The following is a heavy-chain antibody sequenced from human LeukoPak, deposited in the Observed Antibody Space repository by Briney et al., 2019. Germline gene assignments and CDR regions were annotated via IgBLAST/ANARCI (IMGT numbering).Heavy chain of an antibody. CDR1: GYTFTSYG. CDR3: AVGGDCSGGSCYSGWVFYY. D-gene: IGHD2-15*01. V-gene: IGHV1-18*01. J-gene: IGHJ4*02. CDR2: ISAYNGKA. Sequence: GASVKVSCKASGYTFTSYGINWLRQAPGQGLEWMGWISAYNGKANYAQKVQGRVTMTTDTSTSTAYMEMRSLRSDDTAVYYCAVGGDCSGGSCYSGWVFYYWGQGTLVTVSS.